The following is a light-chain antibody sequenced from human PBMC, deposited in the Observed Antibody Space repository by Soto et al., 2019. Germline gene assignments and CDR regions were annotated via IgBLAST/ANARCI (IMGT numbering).Light chain of an antibody. CDR2: RNH. Sequence: QSVLTQSPSASATPGQRVTISCSGGSSNIGTYAVNWYQQLPGTAPTLLIFRNHQRPSGVPDRFSGSKSGTSASLAISGPQSEDEADYYCAAWDDSMRAVVFGGRTKLNVL. J-gene: IGLJ2*01. CDR1: SSNIGTYA. V-gene: IGLV1-44*01. CDR3: AAWDDSMRAVV.